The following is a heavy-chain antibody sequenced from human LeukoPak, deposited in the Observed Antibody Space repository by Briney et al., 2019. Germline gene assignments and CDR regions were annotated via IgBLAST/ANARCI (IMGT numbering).Heavy chain of an antibody. D-gene: IGHD5-12*01. V-gene: IGHV4-59*12. CDR2: IYYSGST. J-gene: IGHJ3*02. CDR3: ARGGYYNKEAFDI. Sequence: SSETLSLTCTVSGGSISSYYWSWIRQPLGKGLGWIGYIYYSGSTNYNPSLKSRVTISVDTSKNQFSLKLSSVTAADTAVYYCARGGYYNKEAFDIWGQGTMVTVSS. CDR1: GGSISSYY.